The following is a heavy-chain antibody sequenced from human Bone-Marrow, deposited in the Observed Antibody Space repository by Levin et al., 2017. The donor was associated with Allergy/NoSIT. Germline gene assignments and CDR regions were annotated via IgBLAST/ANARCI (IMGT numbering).Heavy chain of an antibody. Sequence: PGGSLRLSCAASGFPVSSNYMSWVRQAPGKGPEWVSVIYSGGSTYYADSVKGRFTISRDNSKNTLYLQMNSLRAEDTAVYYCARGWFGELLSHWGQGTLVTVSS. D-gene: IGHD3-10*01. V-gene: IGHV3-53*01. CDR1: GFPVSSNY. CDR2: IYSGGST. J-gene: IGHJ4*02. CDR3: ARGWFGELLSH.